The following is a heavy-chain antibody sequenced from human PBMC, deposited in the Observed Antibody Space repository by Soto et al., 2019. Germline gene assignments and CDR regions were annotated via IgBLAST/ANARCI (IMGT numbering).Heavy chain of an antibody. CDR3: ARVVPDGYSDY. CDR2: VYYTGST. D-gene: IGHD5-12*01. CDR1: GGSVINYY. V-gene: IGHV4-59*02. J-gene: IGHJ4*02. Sequence: SETLSLTCTVSGGSVINYYRSWIRQPPGKGLEWIGYVYYTGSTNYNPSLKSRVTISVDKSKNQFSLNLSSVTAADTAVYFCARVVPDGYSDYWGQGTLVTVSS.